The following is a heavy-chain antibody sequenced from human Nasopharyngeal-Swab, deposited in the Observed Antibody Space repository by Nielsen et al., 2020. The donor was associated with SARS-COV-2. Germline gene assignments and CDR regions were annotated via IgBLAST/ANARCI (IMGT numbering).Heavy chain of an antibody. Sequence: PGKGLEWIGYIYYSGSTNYNPSLKSRVTISADTSKNQFSLKLSSVTAADTAVYYCARGGGYSYGYWDYWGQGTLVTVSS. CDR3: ARGGGYSYGYWDY. CDR2: IYYSGST. D-gene: IGHD5-18*01. J-gene: IGHJ4*02. V-gene: IGHV4-59*13.